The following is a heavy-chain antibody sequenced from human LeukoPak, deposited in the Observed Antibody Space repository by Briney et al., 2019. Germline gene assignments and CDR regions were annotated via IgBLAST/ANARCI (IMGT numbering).Heavy chain of an antibody. CDR3: AKVCATSDAFDI. J-gene: IGHJ3*02. CDR2: ISWNSGSI. Sequence: SGGSLRLSCAASGFTFDDYAMHWVRQAPGKGLEWVSGISWNSGSIGYADSVKGRFTISRDNAKNSLYLQMNSLRAEDTALYYCAKVCATSDAFDIWGQGTMVTVSS. CDR1: GFTFDDYA. D-gene: IGHD5-12*01. V-gene: IGHV3-9*01.